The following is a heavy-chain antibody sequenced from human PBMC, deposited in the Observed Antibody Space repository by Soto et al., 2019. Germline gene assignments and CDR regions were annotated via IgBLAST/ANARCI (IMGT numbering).Heavy chain of an antibody. CDR2: INHSGST. J-gene: IGHJ4*02. Sequence: QVQLQQWGAGLLKPSETLSLTCAVYGGSFSGYYWSWIRQPPGKGLEWIGEINHSGSTNYNPSLKGRVTISVYTSKNQFSLKLSSVTAADTAVYYCARCPRTYYYDSSGSTSRFDYWGQGTLVTVSS. CDR1: GGSFSGYY. CDR3: ARCPRTYYYDSSGSTSRFDY. V-gene: IGHV4-34*01. D-gene: IGHD3-22*01.